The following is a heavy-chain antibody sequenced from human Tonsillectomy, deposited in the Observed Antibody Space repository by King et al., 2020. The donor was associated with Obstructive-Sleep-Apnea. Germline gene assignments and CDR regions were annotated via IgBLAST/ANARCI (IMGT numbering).Heavy chain of an antibody. CDR3: VRHRAADWLDAFDL. D-gene: IGHD3-9*01. J-gene: IGHJ3*01. V-gene: IGHV3-33*01. CDR1: GFTFNNFG. Sequence: VQLVESGGGVVQPGRSLRLSCAASGFTFNNFGMHWVRQAPGKGLEWVALIWYDGTTTEYADFVKGRFAISRDNSRNTLFLQRNGLRGEDTAVYYCVRHRAADWLDAFDLWGQGTMVSVSS. CDR2: IWYDGTTT.